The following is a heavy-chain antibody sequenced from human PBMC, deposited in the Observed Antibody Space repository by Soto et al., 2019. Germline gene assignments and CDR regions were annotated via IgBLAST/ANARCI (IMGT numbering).Heavy chain of an antibody. Sequence: ASVKVSGKASGYTFTSYGISWVLQAPGQGLEWMGWISAYNGNTNYAQKLQGRVTMTTDTSTSTAYMELRSLRSDDTAVYYCARDLVXYCSGGSCYPRRHGMDVWGQGTTVTVSS. D-gene: IGHD2-15*01. CDR1: GYTFTSYG. CDR2: ISAYNGNT. CDR3: ARDLVXYCSGGSCYPRRHGMDV. J-gene: IGHJ6*02. V-gene: IGHV1-18*01.